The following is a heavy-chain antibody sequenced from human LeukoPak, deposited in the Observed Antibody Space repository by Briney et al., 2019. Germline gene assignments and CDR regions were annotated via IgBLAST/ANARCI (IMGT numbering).Heavy chain of an antibody. CDR2: ISGSGGST. CDR3: AKDPAGARPYTWNGGGAFDI. Sequence: ETLSLTCAVYGGSFSGYYWSWVRQAPGKGLEWVSAISGSGGSTYYADSVKGRFTISRDNSKNTLYLQMNSLRAEDTAVYYCAKDPAGARPYTWNGGGAFDIWGQGTMVTVSS. J-gene: IGHJ3*02. V-gene: IGHV3-23*01. D-gene: IGHD1-1*01. CDR1: GGSFSGYY.